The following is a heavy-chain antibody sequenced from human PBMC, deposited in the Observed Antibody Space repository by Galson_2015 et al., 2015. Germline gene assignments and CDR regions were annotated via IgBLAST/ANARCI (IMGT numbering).Heavy chain of an antibody. CDR1: GFTFSSYS. CDR2: ISSSSSYI. D-gene: IGHD6-13*01. J-gene: IGHJ4*02. CDR3: ARVGGRQQLAPFDY. V-gene: IGHV3-21*01. Sequence: SLRLSCAASGFTFSSYSMNWVRQAPGKGLEWVSSISSSSSYIYYADSVKGRFTISRDNAKNSLYLQMNSLRAEDTAVYYCARVGGRQQLAPFDYWGQGTLVTVSS.